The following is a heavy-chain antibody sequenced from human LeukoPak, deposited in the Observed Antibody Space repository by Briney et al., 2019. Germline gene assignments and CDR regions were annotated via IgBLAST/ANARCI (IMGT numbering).Heavy chain of an antibody. Sequence: ASVKVSCKVSGYTLTELSMHWVRQAPGKGLEWMGGFDPEDGETIYAQKFQGRVTMTEDTSTDTACMELSSLRSEDTAVYYCATNVVVPAASPNWFDPWAREPWSPSPQ. CDR2: FDPEDGET. CDR3: ATNVVVPAASPNWFDP. V-gene: IGHV1-24*01. J-gene: IGHJ5*02. D-gene: IGHD2-2*01. CDR1: GYTLTELS.